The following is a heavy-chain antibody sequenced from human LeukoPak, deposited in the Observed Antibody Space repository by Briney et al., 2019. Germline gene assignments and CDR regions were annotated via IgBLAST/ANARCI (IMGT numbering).Heavy chain of an antibody. CDR3: ARHVSDYGDYLNWFDP. D-gene: IGHD4-17*01. CDR1: GGSISSYY. V-gene: IGHV4-59*04. J-gene: IGHJ5*02. CDR2: IYRSGTT. Sequence: SETLSLTCTVSGGSISSYYWSWIRQPPGKGLEWIGSIYRSGTTYYNPSLKSRVTISLDTSKNQFSLKLSSVTAADTAVYYCARHVSDYGDYLNWFDPWGQGTLVTVSS.